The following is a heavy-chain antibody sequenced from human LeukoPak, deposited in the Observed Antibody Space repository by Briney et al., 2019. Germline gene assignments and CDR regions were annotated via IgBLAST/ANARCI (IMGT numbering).Heavy chain of an antibody. J-gene: IGHJ5*02. CDR3: ASQYSSSYNWFDP. V-gene: IGHV4-59*01. CDR2: IYYSGST. CDR1: GGSISSYY. D-gene: IGHD6-13*01. Sequence: SETLSLTCTVSGGSISSYYWSWIRQPPGKGLVWIGYIYYSGSTNYNPSLKSRVTISVDTSKNQFSLRLSSVTAADTAVYYCASQYSSSYNWFDPWGQGTLVTVSS.